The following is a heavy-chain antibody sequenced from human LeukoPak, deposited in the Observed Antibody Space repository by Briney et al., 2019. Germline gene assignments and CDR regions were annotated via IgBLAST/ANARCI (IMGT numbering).Heavy chain of an antibody. CDR3: AREIVGATRHYYYYMDV. CDR1: GYTFTSYG. Sequence: ASVKVSCKASGYTFTSYGISWVRQAPGQGLEWMGWISAYNGSTNYAQKLQGRVTMTTDTSTSTAYMELRSLRSDDTAVYYCAREIVGATRHYYYYMDVWGKGTTVTVSS. V-gene: IGHV1-18*01. J-gene: IGHJ6*03. D-gene: IGHD1-26*01. CDR2: ISAYNGST.